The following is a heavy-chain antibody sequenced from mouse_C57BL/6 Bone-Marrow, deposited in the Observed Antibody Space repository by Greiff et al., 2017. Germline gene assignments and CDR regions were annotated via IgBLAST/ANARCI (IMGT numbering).Heavy chain of an antibody. Sequence: VKLMESGPELVKPGASVKISCKASGYAFSSSWMNWVKQRPGKGLEWIGRIYPGDGDTNYNGKFKGKATLTADKSSRTAYMQLSSLTSEDSAVYYCARWESYGSDWYFDVWGTGTTVTVSS. V-gene: IGHV1-82*01. CDR1: GYAFSSSW. J-gene: IGHJ1*03. CDR2: IYPGDGDT. CDR3: ARWESYGSDWYFDV. D-gene: IGHD1-1*01.